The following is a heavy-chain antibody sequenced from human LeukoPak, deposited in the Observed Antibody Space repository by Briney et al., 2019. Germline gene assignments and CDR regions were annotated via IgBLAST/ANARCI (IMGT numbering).Heavy chain of an antibody. Sequence: SETLSLTCAVYGGSFSGYYWSWIRQPPGKGLEWIGEINHSGSTKYNPSLKSRVTISGDTSKNQFSLKLSSVTAADTAVYYCATSRGFGGYSSPRDYWGQGTLVIVSS. CDR1: GGSFSGYY. V-gene: IGHV4-34*01. D-gene: IGHD3-22*01. J-gene: IGHJ4*02. CDR2: INHSGST. CDR3: ATSRGFGGYSSPRDY.